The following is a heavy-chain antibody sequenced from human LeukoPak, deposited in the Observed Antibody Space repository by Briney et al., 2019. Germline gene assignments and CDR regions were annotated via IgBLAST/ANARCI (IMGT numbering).Heavy chain of an antibody. D-gene: IGHD5-24*01. CDR2: IYYSGST. V-gene: IGHV4-31*03. CDR3: ARLRRDGYKGPQHPFNY. J-gene: IGHJ4*02. CDR1: GGSISSGGYY. Sequence: SETLSLTCTVSGGSISSGGYYWSWIRQHPGKGLEWIGYIYYSGSTYYNPSLTGRVTISVDTSKNQFSLKLSSVTAADTAVYYCARLRRDGYKGPQHPFNYWGQGTLVTVSS.